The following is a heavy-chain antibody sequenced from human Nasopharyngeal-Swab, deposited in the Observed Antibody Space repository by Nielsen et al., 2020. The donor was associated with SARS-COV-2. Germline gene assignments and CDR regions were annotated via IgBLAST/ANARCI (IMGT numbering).Heavy chain of an antibody. CDR1: GFTFSTYT. Sequence: GESLRLSCAASGFTFSTYTMTWVRQAPGKGLEWVSAITGSGGSTYYADSVKGRFTISRDNSKNTLYLQMNSLGAEDTAVYYCAKDLVGAANWGQGTLVTVSS. D-gene: IGHD2-15*01. J-gene: IGHJ4*02. CDR2: ITGSGGST. CDR3: AKDLVGAAN. V-gene: IGHV3-23*01.